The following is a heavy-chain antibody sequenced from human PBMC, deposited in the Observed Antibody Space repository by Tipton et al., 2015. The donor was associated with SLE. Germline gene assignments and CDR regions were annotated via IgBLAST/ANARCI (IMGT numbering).Heavy chain of an antibody. CDR1: GGSISSHY. J-gene: IGHJ4*02. V-gene: IGHV4-59*11. CDR2: ISYSGST. Sequence: TLSLTCTVSGGSISSHYWSWIRQPPGKGLEWIGYISYSGSTNYNPSLKSRVTISVDTSKNQFSLKLSSVTAADTAVYYCARAKGIVATIGLHYWGQGTLVTVSS. CDR3: ARAKGIVATIGLHY. D-gene: IGHD5-12*01.